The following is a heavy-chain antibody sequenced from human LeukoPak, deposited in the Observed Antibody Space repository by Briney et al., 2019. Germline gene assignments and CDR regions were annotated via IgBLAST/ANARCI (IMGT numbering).Heavy chain of an antibody. V-gene: IGHV4-34*01. CDR2: INHSGST. Sequence: SETLSLTCAVYGGSFSGYYWSWIRQPPGKGLEWIGEINHSGSTNYNPSLKSRVTISVDTSKNQFSLKLSSVTAADTAVYYCAGAGSAVVTASLDYWGQGTLVTVSS. J-gene: IGHJ4*02. D-gene: IGHD2-21*02. CDR3: AGAGSAVVTASLDY. CDR1: GGSFSGYY.